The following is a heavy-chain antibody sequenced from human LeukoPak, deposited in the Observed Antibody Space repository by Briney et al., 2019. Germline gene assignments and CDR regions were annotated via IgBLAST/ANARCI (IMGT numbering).Heavy chain of an antibody. CDR1: GFTVSSNY. Sequence: GGSLRLSCAASGFTVSSNYMSWVRQAPGKGLEWVSVIYSGGSTYYADSVKGRFTISRDNSKNTLYLQMNSLRAEDTAVYYCARNIVVDRGWFDPWGQGTLVTVSS. J-gene: IGHJ5*02. D-gene: IGHD2-2*01. CDR3: ARNIVVDRGWFDP. CDR2: IYSGGST. V-gene: IGHV3-53*01.